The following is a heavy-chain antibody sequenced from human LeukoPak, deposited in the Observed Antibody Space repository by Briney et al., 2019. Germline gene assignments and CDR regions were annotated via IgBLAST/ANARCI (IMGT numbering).Heavy chain of an antibody. J-gene: IGHJ5*02. D-gene: IGHD3-10*01. CDR2: ISTSSSYI. CDR3: ARDYGSAPGWFDP. V-gene: IGHV3-21*01. Sequence: GGSLRLTCAASGFTFSSYSVNWVRQAPGKGLEWVSSISTSSSYIYYADSVKGRFTISRDNAKNSLYLQMNSLRAEDTAVYYCARDYGSAPGWFDPWGRGTLVTVSS. CDR1: GFTFSSYS.